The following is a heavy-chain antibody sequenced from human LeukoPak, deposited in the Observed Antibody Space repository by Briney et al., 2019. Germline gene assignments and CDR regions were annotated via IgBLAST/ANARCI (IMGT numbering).Heavy chain of an antibody. CDR1: GGSFSGYY. CDR3: ARHILTPQDNWFDP. Sequence: PSETLSLTCAVYGGSFSGYYWGWIRQPPGKGLEWIGSIYYSGSTYYNPSLKSRVTISVDTSKNQFSLKLSSVTAADTAVYYCARHILTPQDNWFDPWGQGTLVTVSS. CDR2: IYYSGST. V-gene: IGHV4-39*01. J-gene: IGHJ5*02. D-gene: IGHD2-21*01.